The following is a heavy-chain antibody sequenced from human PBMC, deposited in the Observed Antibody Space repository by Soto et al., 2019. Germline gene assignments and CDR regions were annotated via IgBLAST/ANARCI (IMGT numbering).Heavy chain of an antibody. CDR2: ISGSGGST. Sequence: PGGSLRLSCAASGFTVSSNYMSWVRQAPGKGLEWVSAISGSGGSTYYADSVKGRFTISRDNSKNTLYLQMNSLRAEDTAVYYCAKRVVVDNFDCWGQGTLVTVSS. J-gene: IGHJ4*02. CDR3: AKRVVVDNFDC. CDR1: GFTVSSNY. V-gene: IGHV3-23*01. D-gene: IGHD2-15*01.